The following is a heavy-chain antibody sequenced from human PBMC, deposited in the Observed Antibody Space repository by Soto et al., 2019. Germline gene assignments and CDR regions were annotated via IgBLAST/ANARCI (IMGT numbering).Heavy chain of an antibody. CDR1: GGTLSSSP. D-gene: IGHD1-26*01. Sequence: QAQLVQSGAEVKKPGSSVRVSCQASGGTLSSSPVISWVRQAPGHGLEWMGGIVPISGTVNYATIFQGRVTITAYETTITVYMDLHSLRSEDTAVYYCAIGGFSGSYFAYWGQGTLVTVSS. J-gene: IGHJ4*02. V-gene: IGHV1-69*01. CDR3: AIGGFSGSYFAY. CDR2: IVPISGTV.